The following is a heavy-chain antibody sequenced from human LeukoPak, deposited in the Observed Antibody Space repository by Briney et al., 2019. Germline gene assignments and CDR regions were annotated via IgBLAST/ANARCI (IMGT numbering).Heavy chain of an antibody. V-gene: IGHV3-48*01. Sequence: PGGSLRLSCAASGFTFSSYSMNWVRQAPGKGLEWVSYISSSSSTIYYADSVKGRFTIFRDNAKNSLYLQMNSLRAEDTAVYYCARAPQRDGYNSYWYFDLWGRGTLVTVSS. J-gene: IGHJ2*01. D-gene: IGHD5-24*01. CDR1: GFTFSSYS. CDR2: ISSSSSTI. CDR3: ARAPQRDGYNSYWYFDL.